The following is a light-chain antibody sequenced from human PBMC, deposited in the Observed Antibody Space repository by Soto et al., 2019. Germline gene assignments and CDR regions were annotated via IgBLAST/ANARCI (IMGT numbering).Light chain of an antibody. V-gene: IGLV2-14*01. CDR3: ISYTSSTTHVL. J-gene: IGLJ2*01. CDR2: EVS. Sequence: QSVLTQPASVSGSPGQSITISCTGTRSDVGGYNYVSWYQQHPGKAPKLMIYEVSNRPSGISNRFSGSKSGNTASLTISGLQAEDEADYYCISYTSSTTHVLFGGGTQLTVL. CDR1: RSDVGGYNY.